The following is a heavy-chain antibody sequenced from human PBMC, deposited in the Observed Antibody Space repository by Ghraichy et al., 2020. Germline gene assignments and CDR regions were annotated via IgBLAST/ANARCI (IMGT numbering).Heavy chain of an antibody. D-gene: IGHD3-3*01. V-gene: IGHV3-48*01. CDR1: GFTFSSYS. Sequence: GGSLRLSCAASGFTFSSYSMNWVRQAPGKGLEWVSYISSSSSTIYYADSVKGRFTISRDNAKNSRYLQMNSLRAEDTAVDYCARGGSITIFGVVTSSMRWFDPWGQGTLVTVSS. CDR2: ISSSSSTI. CDR3: ARGGSITIFGVVTSSMRWFDP. J-gene: IGHJ5*02.